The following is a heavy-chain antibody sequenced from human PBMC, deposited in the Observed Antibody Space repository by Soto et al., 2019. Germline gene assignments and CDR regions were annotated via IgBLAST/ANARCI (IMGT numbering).Heavy chain of an antibody. CDR1: GFTFSSYA. Sequence: EVQLLESGGGLVQPGRSLRLACAAPGFTFSSYAMSWVRQAPGKGLEWGSAISGSGGITYNADSVKSRFTISRDDAENTLYLRMNSLRDEDTCVYYCAYLWDCSGGSCYSGLYYWGLGTLVTVSS. V-gene: IGHV3-23*01. CDR2: ISGSGGIT. J-gene: IGHJ4*02. CDR3: AYLWDCSGGSCYSGLYY. D-gene: IGHD2-15*01.